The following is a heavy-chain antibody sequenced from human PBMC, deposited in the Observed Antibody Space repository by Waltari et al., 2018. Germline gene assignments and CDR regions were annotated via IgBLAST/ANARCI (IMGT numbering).Heavy chain of an antibody. D-gene: IGHD3-16*02. Sequence: EVQLLESGGGLVQPGGSLRLSCAASGFTFSSYAMSWVRQAPGKGLEWVSAISGSGGSTYYADSGKGRFTMSRDNSKNTLYLQMRSLRAEDTAVYYCAKDRMITLGGGIVIGGRGFDYWGQGTLVTVSS. CDR1: GFTFSSYA. CDR3: AKDRMITLGGGIVIGGRGFDY. CDR2: ISGSGGST. J-gene: IGHJ4*02. V-gene: IGHV3-23*01.